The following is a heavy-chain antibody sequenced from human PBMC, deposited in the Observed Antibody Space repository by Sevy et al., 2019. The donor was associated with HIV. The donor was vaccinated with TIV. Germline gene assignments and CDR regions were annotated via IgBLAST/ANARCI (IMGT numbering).Heavy chain of an antibody. V-gene: IGHV1-18*01. CDR1: GYTFTSYA. D-gene: IGHD6-19*01. J-gene: IGHJ3*01. CDR2: ISTFNVNT. Sequence: ASVKVSCKASGYTFTSYAISWVRQAPGQGLEWMGWISTFNVNTNNAQKFQGRVTMTTDTSTSTAYMELRSLRSDDTAVYYCARADNIGWSTLDAFDLWGQGTMVTVSS. CDR3: ARADNIGWSTLDAFDL.